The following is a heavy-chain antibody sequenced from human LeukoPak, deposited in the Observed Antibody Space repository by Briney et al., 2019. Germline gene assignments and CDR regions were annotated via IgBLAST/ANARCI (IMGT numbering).Heavy chain of an antibody. CDR2: IYYSGST. J-gene: IGHJ4*02. Sequence: SETLSLTCTVSGGSISNYYWSWIRQPPGKGLEWIGYIYYSGSTNYNPSLKSRVTISVDTSKNQFSLKLNSVTAADTAVYYCARRAYGSGSFNRYYFDHWGRGPLVAVSS. CDR1: GGSISNYY. V-gene: IGHV4-59*08. CDR3: ARRAYGSGSFNRYYFDH. D-gene: IGHD3-10*01.